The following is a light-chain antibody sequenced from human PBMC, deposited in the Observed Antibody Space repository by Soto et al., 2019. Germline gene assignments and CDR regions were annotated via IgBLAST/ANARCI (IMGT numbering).Light chain of an antibody. CDR1: QSISSW. Sequence: DIPITHSPSTVSASVRDRVTITFRASQSISSWLAWYQQKPGKAPKLLIYKASSLESGVPSRFSGSGSGTEFTLTISSLQPDDFATYYCQQYNSYPLTFGGGTKVDI. V-gene: IGKV1-5*03. CDR3: QQYNSYPLT. J-gene: IGKJ4*01. CDR2: KAS.